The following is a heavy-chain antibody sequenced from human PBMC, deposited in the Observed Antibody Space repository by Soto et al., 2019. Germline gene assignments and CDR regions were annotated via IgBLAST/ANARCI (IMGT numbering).Heavy chain of an antibody. D-gene: IGHD6-19*01. J-gene: IGHJ6*02. Sequence: EVQLVESGGGLVQPGGSLRLSCAASGFTFSSYWMHWVHQAPGKGLVWVSRINSDGSSTSYADSVKGRFTISRDNAKNTLYLQMNSLRAEDTAVYYCARDLIAVAGTGYYYYYGMDVWGQGTTVTVSS. CDR3: ARDLIAVAGTGYYYYYGMDV. V-gene: IGHV3-74*01. CDR2: INSDGSST. CDR1: GFTFSSYW.